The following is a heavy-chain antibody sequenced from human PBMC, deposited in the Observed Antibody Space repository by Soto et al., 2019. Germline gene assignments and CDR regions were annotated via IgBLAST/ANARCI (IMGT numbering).Heavy chain of an antibody. J-gene: IGHJ3*02. D-gene: IGHD3-10*01. Sequence: EVQLVESGGGLVQPGGSLKLSCAASGFTFSGSAMHWVRQASGKGLEWVGRIRSKANSYATAYAASVKGRFTISRDDSKNTAYLQMNSLKTEDTAVYYCTRCRQWFGRECAFDIWGQGTMVTVSS. CDR3: TRCRQWFGRECAFDI. CDR2: IRSKANSYAT. CDR1: GFTFSGSA. V-gene: IGHV3-73*01.